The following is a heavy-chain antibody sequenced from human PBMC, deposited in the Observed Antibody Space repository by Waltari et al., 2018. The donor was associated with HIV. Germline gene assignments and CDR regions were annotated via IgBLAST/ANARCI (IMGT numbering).Heavy chain of an antibody. CDR1: GGSISSYY. J-gene: IGHJ4*02. D-gene: IGHD2-15*01. V-gene: IGHV4-59*01. Sequence: QVQLQESGPGLVKPSETLSLTCTVSGGSISSYYWSWIRQPPGKGLEWIGYIYDSGSTNYNPSLKRRVTISVDTSKNQFSLKLSSVTAADTAVYYCARDKRDGGNHRAYFDYWGQGSLVTVSS. CDR2: IYDSGST. CDR3: ARDKRDGGNHRAYFDY.